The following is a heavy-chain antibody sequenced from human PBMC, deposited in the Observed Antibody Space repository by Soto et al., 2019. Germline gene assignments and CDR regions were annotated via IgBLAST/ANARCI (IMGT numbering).Heavy chain of an antibody. Sequence: GGSLRLSCAASGFTFSNYAMSWVRQAPGKGLEWVSGIGGGGDTHYADSVQGRFTIVRDNSKNTLYLEMNSLRGEDTAVYYCAKDPDSGWNSWFDPWGEGTRVTVSS. V-gene: IGHV3-23*01. J-gene: IGHJ5*02. CDR3: AKDPDSGWNSWFDP. D-gene: IGHD6-19*01. CDR1: GFTFSNYA. CDR2: IGGGGDT.